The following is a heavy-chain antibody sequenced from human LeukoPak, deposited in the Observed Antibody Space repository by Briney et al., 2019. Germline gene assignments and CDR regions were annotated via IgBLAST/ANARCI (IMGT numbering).Heavy chain of an antibody. CDR3: ARSSSWPSD. D-gene: IGHD6-13*01. CDR2: INHSGST. V-gene: IGHV4-34*01. J-gene: IGHJ4*02. CDR1: GGSFSGYY. Sequence: PSETLSLTCAVYGGSFSGYYWSWIRQPPGKGLEWIGEINHSGSTNYNPSRKSRVTISVDTSKNQFSLKLSSVTAADTAVYYCARSSSWPSDWGQGTLVTVSS.